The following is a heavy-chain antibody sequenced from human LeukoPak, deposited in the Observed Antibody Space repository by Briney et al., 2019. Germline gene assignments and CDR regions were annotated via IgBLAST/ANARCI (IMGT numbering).Heavy chain of an antibody. CDR1: GFTFSSFG. Sequence: PGRSLRLSCAASGFTFSSFGLYWVRQAPGKGLEWVAVIWYDGTTKYYADSVKGRFTISRDTSKNTLYLQMNSLRAEDTAVYYCAGAFGSYIDYWGQGTLVTVSS. D-gene: IGHD3-3*01. J-gene: IGHJ4*02. CDR2: IWYDGTTK. CDR3: AGAFGSYIDY. V-gene: IGHV3-33*01.